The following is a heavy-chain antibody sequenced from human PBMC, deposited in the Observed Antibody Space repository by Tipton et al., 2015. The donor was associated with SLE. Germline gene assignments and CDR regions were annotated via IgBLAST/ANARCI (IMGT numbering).Heavy chain of an antibody. CDR1: GGPFSGYY. V-gene: IGHV4-34*01. J-gene: IGHJ3*01. CDR3: ARAKTTAGAFDV. D-gene: IGHD4-17*01. Sequence: TLSLTCAVYGGPFSGYYWNWIRQPPGEGLEWIGEINDSGTTNYIPSLKSRGSISVDTSKNHFSLSLTSVTAADTAVYYCARAKTTAGAFDVWGQGTVVTVS. CDR2: INDSGTT.